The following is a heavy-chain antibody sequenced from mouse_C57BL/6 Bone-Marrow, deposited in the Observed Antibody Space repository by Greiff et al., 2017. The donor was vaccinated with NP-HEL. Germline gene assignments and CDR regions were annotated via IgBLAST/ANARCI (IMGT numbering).Heavy chain of an antibody. CDR2: IYPRSGNT. J-gene: IGHJ2*01. V-gene: IGHV1-81*01. D-gene: IGHD1-1*01. CDR3: ARESYYYGTGYYFDY. Sequence: QVQLQQSGAELARPGASVKLSCKASGYTFTSYGISWVKQRTGQGLEWIGEIYPRSGNTYYNEKFKGKATLTVDKSSSTAYMELRSLTSEDSAVYFCARESYYYGTGYYFDYWGQGTTLTVSS. CDR1: GYTFTSYG.